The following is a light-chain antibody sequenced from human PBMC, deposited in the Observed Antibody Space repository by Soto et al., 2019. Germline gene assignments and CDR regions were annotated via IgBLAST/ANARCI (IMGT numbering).Light chain of an antibody. Sequence: SYELTQPPSVSVSPGQTASITCSGDTLGDKYTSWYQQKPGQCPVVVIYQDNKRPSGIPERFSGSNSGNTATLTISGTQAMDEADYYCQAWDSSTAGVFGTGTKVTVL. CDR3: QAWDSSTAGV. CDR1: TLGDKY. V-gene: IGLV3-1*01. J-gene: IGLJ1*01. CDR2: QDN.